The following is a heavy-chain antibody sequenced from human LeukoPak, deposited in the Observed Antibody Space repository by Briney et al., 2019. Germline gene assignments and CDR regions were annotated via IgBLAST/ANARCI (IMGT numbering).Heavy chain of an antibody. CDR3: TRVAQSGPTGWFDP. CDR1: GFNLNSYM. D-gene: IGHD1-1*01. CDR2: ISSTGSYI. Sequence: GGSLRLSCAASGFNLNSYMLNWVRQAPGKGLEWVSSISSTGSYIYYADSVKGRFTISRDNPGNVMYLQMDSLRAEDSAVYYCTRVAQSGPTGWFDPWGQGTLVTVSS. J-gene: IGHJ5*02. V-gene: IGHV3-21*01.